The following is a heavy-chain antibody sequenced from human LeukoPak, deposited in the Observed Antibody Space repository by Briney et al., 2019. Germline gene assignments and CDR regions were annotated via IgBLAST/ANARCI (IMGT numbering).Heavy chain of an antibody. CDR1: GYTFTSYD. V-gene: IGHV1-69*13. CDR2: IIPIFGTA. Sequence: SVKVSCKASGYTFTSYDINWVRQAPGQGLEWMGGIIPIFGTANYAQKFQGRVTITADESTSTAYMELSSLRSEDTAVYCCARGPGGLIDWFDPWGQGTLVTVSS. D-gene: IGHD3-16*02. CDR3: ARGPGGLIDWFDP. J-gene: IGHJ5*02.